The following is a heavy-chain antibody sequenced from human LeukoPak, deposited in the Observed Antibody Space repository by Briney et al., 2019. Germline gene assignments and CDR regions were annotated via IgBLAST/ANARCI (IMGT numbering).Heavy chain of an antibody. CDR1: GGSFSGYY. CDR3: AKAVAGTTRGYFQH. Sequence: PSETLSLTCAVSGGSFSGYYWTWIRQPPGKGLEWIGEINHSGSANYNPSLMSRVTISLDTSKNHFSLNLSSVTAADTAVYYCAKAVAGTTRGYFQHWGQGTLVTVSS. CDR2: INHSGSA. V-gene: IGHV4-34*01. J-gene: IGHJ1*01. D-gene: IGHD6-19*01.